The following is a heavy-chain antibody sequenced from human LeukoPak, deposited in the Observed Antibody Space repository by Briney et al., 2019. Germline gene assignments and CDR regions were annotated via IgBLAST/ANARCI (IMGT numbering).Heavy chain of an antibody. Sequence: GGSLRLSCAASGFPFSNYDMHWARQATGKGLEWVSAFHTAGDTHYSGSVKGRFATPRDNAKKSFYLQMNNLRAGDTAVYYCARGGSCSSACYESLNGLDVWGQGTPVTVSS. CDR2: FHTAGDT. D-gene: IGHD2-2*01. J-gene: IGHJ6*02. CDR3: ARGGSCSSACYESLNGLDV. CDR1: GFPFSNYD. V-gene: IGHV3-13*01.